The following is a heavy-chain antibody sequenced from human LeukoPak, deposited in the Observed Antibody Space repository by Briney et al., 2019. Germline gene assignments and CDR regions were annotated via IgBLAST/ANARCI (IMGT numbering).Heavy chain of an antibody. Sequence: GGSLRLSCAASGFTFSSYAMSWVRQAPGKGLEWVAVISYDGSNKYYADSVKGRFTISRDNSKNTLYLQMNSLRAEDTAVYYCARDEVWGQGTLVTVSS. CDR2: ISYDGSNK. J-gene: IGHJ4*02. V-gene: IGHV3-30*03. CDR1: GFTFSSYA. CDR3: ARDEV.